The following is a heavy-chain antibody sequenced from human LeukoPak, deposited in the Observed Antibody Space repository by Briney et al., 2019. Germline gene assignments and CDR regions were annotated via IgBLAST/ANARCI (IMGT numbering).Heavy chain of an antibody. V-gene: IGHV3-21*01. CDR1: GFTFDDYG. J-gene: IGHJ3*02. Sequence: GGSLRLSCAASGFTFDDYGMSWVRQAPGKGLEWVSSISSSSSYIYYADSVKGRFTISRDNAKNSLYLQMNSLRAEDTAVYYCARGSRGLLRGAFDIWGQGTMVTVSS. CDR2: ISSSSSYI. D-gene: IGHD3-10*01. CDR3: ARGSRGLLRGAFDI.